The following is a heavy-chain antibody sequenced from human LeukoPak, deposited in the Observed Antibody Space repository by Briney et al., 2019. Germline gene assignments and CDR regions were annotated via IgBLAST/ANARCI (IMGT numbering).Heavy chain of an antibody. Sequence: SETLSLTCTVSGGSISSYYWSWIRQPPGKGLEWIGYIYYSGSTNYNPFLKSRVTISVDTSKNQFSLKLSSVTAADTAVYYCAVWVGATRDAFDIWGQGTMVTVSS. V-gene: IGHV4-59*01. D-gene: IGHD1-26*01. J-gene: IGHJ3*02. CDR3: AVWVGATRDAFDI. CDR1: GGSISSYY. CDR2: IYYSGST.